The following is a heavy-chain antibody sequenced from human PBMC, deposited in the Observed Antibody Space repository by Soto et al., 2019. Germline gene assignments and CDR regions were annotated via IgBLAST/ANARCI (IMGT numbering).Heavy chain of an antibody. J-gene: IGHJ6*02. Sequence: SVKVSCKASGGTFSSYTISWVRQAPGQGLEWMGRIIPILGIANYAQKFQGRVTITADKSTSTAYMELSSLRSEDTAVYYCAEGDIVVVPAETYYYYGMDVWGQGTTVTVSS. D-gene: IGHD2-2*01. CDR2: IIPILGIA. CDR1: GGTFSSYT. V-gene: IGHV1-69*02. CDR3: AEGDIVVVPAETYYYYGMDV.